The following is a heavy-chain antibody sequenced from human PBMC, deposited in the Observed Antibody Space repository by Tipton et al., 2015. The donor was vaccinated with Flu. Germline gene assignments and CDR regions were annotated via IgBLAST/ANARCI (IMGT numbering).Heavy chain of an antibody. Sequence: GLVKPSETLSLTCTVSSGSIRSTNYFCAWIRQPPGKRLELIGSIYPSGTTYYNPSLKSRVTISVDTSKSQFSLKLRSVTAADTAVYYRARLSYYDVDLKNFYFDYWGQGALVTVSS. CDR3: ARLSYYDVDLKNFYFDY. V-gene: IGHV4-39*01. J-gene: IGHJ4*02. CDR1: SGSIRSTNYF. D-gene: IGHD3-10*02. CDR2: IYPSGTT.